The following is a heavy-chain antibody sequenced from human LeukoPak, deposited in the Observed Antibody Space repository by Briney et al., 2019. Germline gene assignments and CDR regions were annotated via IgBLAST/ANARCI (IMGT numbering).Heavy chain of an antibody. J-gene: IGHJ4*02. V-gene: IGHV4-39*07. D-gene: IGHD3-9*01. CDR1: GGSISSSSYY. CDR2: IYYSGST. Sequence: PSETLSLTCTVSGGSISSSSYYWGWIRQPPGKGLEWIGSIYYSGSTYYNPSLKSRVTISVDTSKNQFSLKLSSVTAADTAVYYCATERTLVLRYFDSPHIFFDYWGQGTLVTVSS. CDR3: ATERTLVLRYFDSPHIFFDY.